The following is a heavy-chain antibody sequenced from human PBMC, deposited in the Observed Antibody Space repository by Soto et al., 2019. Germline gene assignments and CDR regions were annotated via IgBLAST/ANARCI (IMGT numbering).Heavy chain of an antibody. D-gene: IGHD3-22*01. CDR3: ARWGNYYDSSGPIQYYYYYGMGV. CDR1: GGTFSSYA. Sequence: ASVKVSCKASGGTFSSYALSWVRQAPGQGLAWMGGIIPIFGTANYAQKFQGRVTITAAKSTSAAYMESSSLRSEDTAVYYCARWGNYYDSSGPIQYYYYYGMGVWGRVTTVTV. V-gene: IGHV1-69*06. J-gene: IGHJ6*02. CDR2: IIPIFGTA.